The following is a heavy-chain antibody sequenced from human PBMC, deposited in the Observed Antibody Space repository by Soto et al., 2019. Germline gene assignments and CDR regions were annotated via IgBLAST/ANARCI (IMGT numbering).Heavy chain of an antibody. D-gene: IGHD3-22*01. CDR2: ISPYSGKT. Sequence: QIQLVQSGTEVRKPGASAKVSCKTSGYTFTNNDVCWVRQTPGQGLEWMGWISPYSGKTNYAQKFKGRVTMTTDTSTSTVYTELTSLTSDDTAVYYCAREGLLLLPDYWGQGTLVTVSS. J-gene: IGHJ4*02. V-gene: IGHV1-18*01. CDR3: AREGLLLLPDY. CDR1: GYTFTNND.